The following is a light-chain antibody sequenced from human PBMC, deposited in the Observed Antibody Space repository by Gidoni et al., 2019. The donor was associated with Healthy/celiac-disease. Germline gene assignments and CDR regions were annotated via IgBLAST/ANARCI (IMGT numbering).Light chain of an antibody. J-gene: IGKJ4*01. Sequence: EIVMTQSPLSLHVTPGEPASISCRSSQSLLHSNGYNYLDWYLQKPGQSPQLLIYLGSNRASGVPARFSGSGSGTDFTLKISRVDAEDVGVYYCMQALQTLLTFGGGTKVEIK. CDR3: MQALQTLLT. CDR1: QSLLHSNGYNY. V-gene: IGKV2-28*01. CDR2: LGS.